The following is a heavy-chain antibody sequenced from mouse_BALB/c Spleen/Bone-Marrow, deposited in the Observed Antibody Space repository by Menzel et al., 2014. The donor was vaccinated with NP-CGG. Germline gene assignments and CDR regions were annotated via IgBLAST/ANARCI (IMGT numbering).Heavy chain of an antibody. V-gene: IGHV3-8*02. CDR3: ATYDGYSFPY. CDR2: MSYSGST. Sequence: EVKLMESGPSLVKPSQTLSLTCSVTGDSITSGYWNWIRKFPGNKLEYMGYMSYSGSTYYNPSLKSRISITRDTSKNQYYLQLNSVTTEDTATYYCATYDGYSFPYWGQGTLVTVSA. CDR1: GDSITSGY. D-gene: IGHD2-3*01. J-gene: IGHJ3*01.